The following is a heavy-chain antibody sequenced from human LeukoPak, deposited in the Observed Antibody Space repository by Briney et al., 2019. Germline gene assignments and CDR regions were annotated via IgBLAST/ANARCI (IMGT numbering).Heavy chain of an antibody. D-gene: IGHD5-12*01. Sequence: SETLSLTCTVSGGSINNYYWSWIRQPPGKGLEWIGYIYYSGSTNYNPSLKSRVTISVDTSKNQFSLKLSSVTAADTAVYYCARLRSGYDTTFDYWGQGTLVTVSS. CDR2: IYYSGST. CDR3: ARLRSGYDTTFDY. V-gene: IGHV4-59*08. J-gene: IGHJ4*02. CDR1: GGSINNYY.